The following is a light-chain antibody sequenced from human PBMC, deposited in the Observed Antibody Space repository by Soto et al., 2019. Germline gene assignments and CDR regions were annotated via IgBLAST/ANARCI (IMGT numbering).Light chain of an antibody. Sequence: QSVLTQPPSASGTPGQRITFSCSGSSSNIGRNTVSWYQQLPGTAPKLLIYSNSQRPAGVPDRFSGSKSGTSASLAISGLHSDDEAHYYCAAWDDSLQGVFGGGTKLTVL. CDR1: SSNIGRNT. CDR2: SNS. CDR3: AAWDDSLQGV. J-gene: IGLJ2*01. V-gene: IGLV1-44*01.